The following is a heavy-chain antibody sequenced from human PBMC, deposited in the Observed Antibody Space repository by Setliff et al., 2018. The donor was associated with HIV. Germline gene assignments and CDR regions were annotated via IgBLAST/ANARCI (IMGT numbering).Heavy chain of an antibody. V-gene: IGHV1-8*01. CDR3: ARRGEERNMITGALDV. J-gene: IGHJ3*01. Sequence: APVKVSCKASGYSFTKYEINWVRQAPGQGLEWLGWVSPSIGNSDFAQKFKGRISLTTDTSIRTAYMELRGLKSDDTAVYFCARRGEERNMITGALDVWGQGSWVTVS. CDR2: VSPSIGNS. D-gene: IGHD3-16*01. CDR1: GYSFTKYE.